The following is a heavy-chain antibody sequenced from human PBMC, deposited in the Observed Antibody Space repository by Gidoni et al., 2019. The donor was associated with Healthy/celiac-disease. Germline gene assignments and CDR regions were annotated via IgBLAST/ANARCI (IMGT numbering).Heavy chain of an antibody. V-gene: IGHV4-34*01. CDR1: GGSFSGYY. J-gene: IGHJ4*02. CDR3: ARGDSSGWYESFDY. D-gene: IGHD6-19*01. Sequence: QVQLQQWGAGLLKPSETLSLPCAVYGGSFSGYYWSWIRQPPGKGLEWIGEINHSGSTNYNPSLKSRVTISVDTSKNQFSLKLSSVTAADTAVYYCARGDSSGWYESFDYWGQGTLVTVSS. CDR2: INHSGST.